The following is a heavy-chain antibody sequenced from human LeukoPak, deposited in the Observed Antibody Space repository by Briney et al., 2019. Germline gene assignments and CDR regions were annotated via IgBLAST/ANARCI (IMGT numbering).Heavy chain of an antibody. D-gene: IGHD3-10*01. J-gene: IGHJ4*02. Sequence: PSETLSLTCTVSGGSISSYYWSWIRQPPGEGLEWIGYIYYSGSTNYNPSLKSRVTISVDTSKNQFSLKLSSVTAADTAVYYCARAYGSGSALFDYWGQGTLVTVSS. CDR2: IYYSGST. V-gene: IGHV4-59*01. CDR1: GGSISSYY. CDR3: ARAYGSGSALFDY.